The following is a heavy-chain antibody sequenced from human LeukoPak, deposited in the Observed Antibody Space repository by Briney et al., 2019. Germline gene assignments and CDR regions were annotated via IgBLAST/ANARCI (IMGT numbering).Heavy chain of an antibody. J-gene: IGHJ5*02. D-gene: IGHD4-23*01. Sequence: SETLSLTCTVSGGSISSGGYYWSWIRQHPGKGLEWIGYIYYSGSTYYNPSLKSRVTISVDTSKNQFSLKLSSVTAADTAVYYCARVLAGGRDAPGWFGPWGQGTLVTVSS. CDR3: ARVLAGGRDAPGWFGP. CDR2: IYYSGST. V-gene: IGHV4-31*03. CDR1: GGSISSGGYY.